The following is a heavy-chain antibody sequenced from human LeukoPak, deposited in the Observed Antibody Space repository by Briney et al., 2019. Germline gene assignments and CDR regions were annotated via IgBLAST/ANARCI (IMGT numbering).Heavy chain of an antibody. V-gene: IGHV3-23*01. CDR1: GFTFNNYA. D-gene: IGHD3-3*01. CDR3: AKDRSSGTFDY. Sequence: GGSLRLSCAAPGFTFNNYAMSWVRQAPGQGLEWVSTISSSGSNTYYADSVKGRFTISRDNAKNSLYLQMNSLRAEDTALYYCAKDRSSGTFDYWGQGTLVTVSS. CDR2: ISSSGSNT. J-gene: IGHJ4*02.